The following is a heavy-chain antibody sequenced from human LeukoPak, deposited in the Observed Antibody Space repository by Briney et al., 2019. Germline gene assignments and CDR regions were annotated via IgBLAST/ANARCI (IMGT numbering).Heavy chain of an antibody. CDR3: AKALSLDGGNFDAFDI. J-gene: IGHJ3*02. D-gene: IGHD4-23*01. V-gene: IGHV3-30*18. CDR2: IKYNGNNK. CDR1: GFTFSSYV. Sequence: PGGSLRLSCAASGFTFSSYVMPSVRQAPGRGLGLVAVIKYNGNNKYYADSVKGRFTISRDNSKNTLYLQMNSLRAEDTAVYYCAKALSLDGGNFDAFDIWGQGTMVTVSS.